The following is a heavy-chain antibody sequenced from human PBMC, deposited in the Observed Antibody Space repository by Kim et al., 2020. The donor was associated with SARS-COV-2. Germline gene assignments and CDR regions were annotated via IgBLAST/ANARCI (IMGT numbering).Heavy chain of an antibody. Sequence: STNPPPSRQNRVTLSVATSKNQFSLKLSSVTAADTAVYYCARIRGKHFDYWGQGTLVTVSS. J-gene: IGHJ4*02. D-gene: IGHD3-10*01. CDR2: ST. CDR3: ARIRGKHFDY. V-gene: IGHV4-59*01.